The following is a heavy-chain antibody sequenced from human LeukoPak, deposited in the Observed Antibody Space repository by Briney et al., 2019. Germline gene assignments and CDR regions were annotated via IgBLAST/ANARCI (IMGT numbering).Heavy chain of an antibody. Sequence: SGTLSLTCAVSGGSISSSYWWSWVRQPPGKGLEWIGEVYHSGSTNYHPSLKSRVTISADKSKNQFSLKLSSVTAADTAVYYCVSVNRGDRLLYSFHNWRQGTLLTVSS. CDR3: VSVNRGDRLLYSFHN. CDR1: GGSISSSYW. V-gene: IGHV4-4*02. J-gene: IGHJ4*02. CDR2: VYHSGST. D-gene: IGHD7-27*01.